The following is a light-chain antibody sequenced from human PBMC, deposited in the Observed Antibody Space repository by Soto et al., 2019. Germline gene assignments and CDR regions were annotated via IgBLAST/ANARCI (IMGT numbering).Light chain of an antibody. Sequence: QSALTQPASVSGSPGQSITISCTGTSSDVGGYNYVSWYQQHPGKAPQLMIYDVSNRPSGVSDRFSGSKSGNTASLTISGLQAEDEADYYCSSYTRTTTLVFGGGTKLTVL. V-gene: IGLV2-14*01. J-gene: IGLJ2*01. CDR1: SSDVGGYNY. CDR3: SSYTRTTTLV. CDR2: DVS.